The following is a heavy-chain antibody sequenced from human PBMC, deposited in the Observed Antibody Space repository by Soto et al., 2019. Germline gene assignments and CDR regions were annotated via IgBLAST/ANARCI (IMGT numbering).Heavy chain of an antibody. V-gene: IGHV4-4*02. Sequence: SETLSLTCAVSGGSISSSNWWSWVRQPPGKGLEWIGEIYHSGSTNYHPSLKSRVTISVDKSKNQFSLKLSSVTAADTAVYYCARDLSDCSGGSCYSRNWFDPWGQGTLVTVSS. CDR3: ARDLSDCSGGSCYSRNWFDP. CDR1: GGSISSSNW. D-gene: IGHD2-15*01. J-gene: IGHJ5*02. CDR2: IYHSGST.